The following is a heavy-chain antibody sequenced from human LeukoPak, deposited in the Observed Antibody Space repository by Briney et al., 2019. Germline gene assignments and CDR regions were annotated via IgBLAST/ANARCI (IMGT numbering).Heavy chain of an antibody. Sequence: ASVKVSCKASGYTVTSYYMHWVRQAPGPGLEWMGIINPSDGGTSYAQKFPGRVTMTRDTSTSTVYMELSSLRSEDTAVYYCARAGESSGWYSWANFDYWGQGTLVTVSS. V-gene: IGHV1-46*01. J-gene: IGHJ4*02. CDR3: ARAGESSGWYSWANFDY. CDR2: INPSDGGT. CDR1: GYTVTSYY. D-gene: IGHD6-19*01.